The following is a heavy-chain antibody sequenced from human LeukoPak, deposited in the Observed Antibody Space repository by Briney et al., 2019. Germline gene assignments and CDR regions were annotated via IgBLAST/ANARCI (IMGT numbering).Heavy chain of an antibody. Sequence: ASVKVSCKAFGYTFTSYGISWVRQAPGQGLEWMGWISAYNGNTNYAQKLQGRVTMTTDTSTSTAYMELRSLRSDDTAVYYCARELPRGSGALRFFAFDMWGQGTMVTVSS. V-gene: IGHV1-18*01. J-gene: IGHJ3*02. D-gene: IGHD3-3*01. CDR3: ARELPRGSGALRFFAFDM. CDR1: GYTFTSYG. CDR2: ISAYNGNT.